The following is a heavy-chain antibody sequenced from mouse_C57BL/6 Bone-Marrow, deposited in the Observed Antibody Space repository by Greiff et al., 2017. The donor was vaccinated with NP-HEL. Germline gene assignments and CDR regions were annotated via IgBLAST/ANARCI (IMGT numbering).Heavy chain of an antibody. CDR1: GYTFTNYW. CDR2: IYPGGGYT. V-gene: IGHV1-63*01. D-gene: IGHD1-1*02. J-gene: IGHJ1*03. Sequence: QVQLQQSGAELVRPGTSVKMSCKASGYTFTNYWIGWAKQRPGHGLEWIGEIYPGGGYTNYNEKFKGKATLTADKSSSTAYMQFSSLTSEDSAIYYCARSRWYHWYVEVWGTGTTVTVSS. CDR3: ARSRWYHWYVEV.